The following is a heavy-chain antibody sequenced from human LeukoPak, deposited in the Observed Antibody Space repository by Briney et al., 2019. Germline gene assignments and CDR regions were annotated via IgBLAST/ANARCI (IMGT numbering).Heavy chain of an antibody. D-gene: IGHD3-16*01. CDR2: IYYSGST. V-gene: IGHV4-59*01. Sequence: SETLSLTCTVSGGSISSYYWSWIRQPPGKGLEWIGYIYYSGSTNYNPSLKSRVTISVDTSKNQFSLKLSSVTAADTAVYYCARAISYYDYVWGSYTPPSFDYWGQGTLVTVSS. CDR3: ARAISYYDYVWGSYTPPSFDY. J-gene: IGHJ4*02. CDR1: GGSISSYY.